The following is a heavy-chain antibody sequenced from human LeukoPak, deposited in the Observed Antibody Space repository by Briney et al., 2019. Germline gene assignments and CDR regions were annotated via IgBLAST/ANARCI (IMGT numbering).Heavy chain of an antibody. V-gene: IGHV3-23*01. CDR2: ISGSGGRT. J-gene: IGHJ4*02. CDR1: GFTFSNYA. D-gene: IGHD6-6*01. Sequence: RLSXAASGFTFSNYAMKWVRQAPGKGVERVSAISGSGGRTYYADSVKGRFTISREKSKKTLYLQMNSLRAEDTAVYYFARGLYSSSPWGQGTLVTVSS. CDR3: ARGLYSSSP.